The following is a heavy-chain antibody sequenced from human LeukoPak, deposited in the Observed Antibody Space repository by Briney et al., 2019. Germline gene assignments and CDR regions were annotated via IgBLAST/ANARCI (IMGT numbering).Heavy chain of an antibody. D-gene: IGHD3-22*01. J-gene: IGHJ4*02. V-gene: IGHV3-23*01. CDR3: AKQYYYDSSGYLSPYY. CDR2: ISGSGGST. CDR1: GFTFSSYA. Sequence: GGSLRLSCAASGFTFSSYAMSWVRQAPGKGLEWVSAISGSGGSTYYADSVKGRFTISRDNSKNTLYLQMNSLRAEDTAVYYCAKQYYYDSSGYLSPYYWGQGTLVTVSS.